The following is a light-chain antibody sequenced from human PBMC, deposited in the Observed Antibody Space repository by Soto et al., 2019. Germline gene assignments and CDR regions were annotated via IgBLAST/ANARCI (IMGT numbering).Light chain of an antibody. CDR2: EVT. Sequence: QSALTQPPSASGSPGQSVTISCTGSNVGEYDYVSWYQQHPGKAPKLMIHEVTKRPSGVPDRFSGSKSGNTASLTVSGLQAEDEADYYCQSYDNSLLAYVFGGGTKLTVL. CDR3: QSYDNSLLAYV. CDR1: NVGEYDY. V-gene: IGLV2-8*01. J-gene: IGLJ2*01.